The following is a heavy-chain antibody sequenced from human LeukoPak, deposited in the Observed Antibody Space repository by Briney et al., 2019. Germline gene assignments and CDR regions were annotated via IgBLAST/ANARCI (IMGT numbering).Heavy chain of an antibody. J-gene: IGHJ4*02. Sequence: ASVKVSCKASGYTFTGYYMHWVRQAPGQGLEWMGWINPNSGGTNYAQKFQGRVTMTRDTSISTAYMELRRLRSDDTAVYYCARDWVSSSNFDYWGQGTLVTVSS. CDR2: INPNSGGT. CDR1: GYTFTGYY. V-gene: IGHV1-2*02. CDR3: ARDWVSSSNFDY. D-gene: IGHD5/OR15-5a*01.